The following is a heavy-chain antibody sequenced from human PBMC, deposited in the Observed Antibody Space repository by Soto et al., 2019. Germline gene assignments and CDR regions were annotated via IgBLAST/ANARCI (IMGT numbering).Heavy chain of an antibody. V-gene: IGHV1-69*06. CDR2: IIPMFPTT. J-gene: IGHJ4*01. CDR3: TKDGDSADYGY. D-gene: IGHD2-21*01. CDR1: GDTFGRNA. Sequence: QVHLVQSGPEVKRPGSSVKVSCKASGDTFGRNAIHWVRQAPGQGLEWMGGIIPMFPTTNYAQKLKGRLTIYADKSTRTAYMEMTSLRSEDMEVYYFTKDGDSADYGYWGQGTLVTVSS.